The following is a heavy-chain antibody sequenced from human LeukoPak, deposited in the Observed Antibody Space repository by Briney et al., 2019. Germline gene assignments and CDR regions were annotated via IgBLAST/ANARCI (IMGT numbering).Heavy chain of an antibody. CDR2: IYYSGST. Sequence: PSETLSLTCTVSGGSISSNSYYWGWIRQPPGKGLEWIGSIYYSGSTNYNPSLKSRVTISVDTSKNQFSLKLSSVTAADTAVYYCARGPNSNYRSGAFDYWGQGTLVTVSS. CDR1: GGSISSNSYY. V-gene: IGHV4-39*07. CDR3: ARGPNSNYRSGAFDY. J-gene: IGHJ4*02. D-gene: IGHD4-11*01.